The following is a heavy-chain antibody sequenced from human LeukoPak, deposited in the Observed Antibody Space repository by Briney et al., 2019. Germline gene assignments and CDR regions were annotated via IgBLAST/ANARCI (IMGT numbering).Heavy chain of an antibody. CDR3: ARGSDYDDYFYMDF. Sequence: ASVKVSCKTSGYSSTTYGLSWVRQAPGQGLEWMGWMNPKSGATGYARKFQGRVTMTRDTSISTAYMELTRLRSDDTAVYFCARGSDYDDYFYMDFWGKGTTVTVSS. J-gene: IGHJ6*03. CDR2: MNPKSGAT. CDR1: GYSSTTYG. V-gene: IGHV1-8*02.